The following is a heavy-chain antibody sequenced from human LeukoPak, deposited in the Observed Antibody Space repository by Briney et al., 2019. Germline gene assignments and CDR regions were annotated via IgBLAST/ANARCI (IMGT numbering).Heavy chain of an antibody. CDR3: ARESSDYFNYYYGMDV. D-gene: IGHD5-12*01. V-gene: IGHV1-69*04. Sequence: GSSVKVSFKASGGTFISYAISWVRQAPGQGLEWMGRIIPILGIANYAQKFQGRVTITADKSTSTAYMELSSLRSEDTAVYYCARESSDYFNYYYGMDVWGQGTTVTVSS. CDR1: GGTFISYA. CDR2: IIPILGIA. J-gene: IGHJ6*02.